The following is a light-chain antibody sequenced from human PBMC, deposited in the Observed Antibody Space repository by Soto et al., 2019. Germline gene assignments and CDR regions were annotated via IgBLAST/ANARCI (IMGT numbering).Light chain of an antibody. Sequence: DIVMTQSPDSLAVSLGERATINCKSSQSVLYSSNNKNYLAWYQQKPGQPPKLLIYWASTRESGVPDRFSSSGSGTDFTLTISSLQAEDVAVYYCQQYYSTLWTFGQGTKVDIK. CDR3: QQYYSTLWT. CDR1: QSVLYSSNNKNY. J-gene: IGKJ1*01. V-gene: IGKV4-1*01. CDR2: WAS.